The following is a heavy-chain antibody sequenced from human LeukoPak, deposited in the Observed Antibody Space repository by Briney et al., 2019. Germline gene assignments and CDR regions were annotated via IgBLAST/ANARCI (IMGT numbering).Heavy chain of an antibody. D-gene: IGHD5-12*01. CDR2: ITSTRSDI. CDR3: ARVLVATTLASENWLDP. Sequence: SGGSLRLSCEASGFSFSSHAMHWVRQAPGKGLEWVSSITSTRSDIYYADSVKGRFTISRDNARNSLFLQMNSLRAEDTAVCYCARVLVATTLASENWLDPWGQGTLVTVSS. CDR1: GFSFSSHA. V-gene: IGHV3-21*01. J-gene: IGHJ5*02.